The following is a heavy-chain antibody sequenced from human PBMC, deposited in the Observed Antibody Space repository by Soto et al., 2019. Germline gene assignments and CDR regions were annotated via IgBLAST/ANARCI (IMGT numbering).Heavy chain of an antibody. D-gene: IGHD1-1*01. CDR1: GLTISGKKY. CDR3: ATWHEREHAYDV. CDR2: LYDVDGS. J-gene: IGHJ3*01. V-gene: IGHV3-53*01. Sequence: DVQLVESGGGLIQPGESLRLYCAAFGLTISGKKYVAWVRQAPGKGLEWVSALYDVDGSFYADSVKGRFTTSSDSSKTTVYLQMNDLRPDDTAVYYCATWHEREHAYDVWGQGTTVTVSS.